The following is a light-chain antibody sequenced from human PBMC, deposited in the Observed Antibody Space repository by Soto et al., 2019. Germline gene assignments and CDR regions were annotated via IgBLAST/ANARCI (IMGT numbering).Light chain of an antibody. J-gene: IGLJ1*01. V-gene: IGLV1-40*01. CDR2: SNN. CDR1: SSNIGAGYD. CDR3: QSYDSSLSCYV. Sequence: VLTQPPSVSGAPGQRVTISCTGSSSNIGAGYDVHWYQQLPGTAPKVLIYSNNNRPSGVPDRFSGSKSGTSASLAITGLQAEDEADYYCQSYDSSLSCYVFGTGTKVTVL.